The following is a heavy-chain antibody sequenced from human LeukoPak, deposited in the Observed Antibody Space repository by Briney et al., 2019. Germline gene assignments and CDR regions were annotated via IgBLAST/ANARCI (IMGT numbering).Heavy chain of an antibody. CDR3: AREYSGIMYYFDY. J-gene: IGHJ4*02. Sequence: GGSLRLSCAASGFTFSDYYMSWIRQAPGKGLKWVSYISSSGSTIYYADSVKGRFTISRDNAKNSLYLQMNSLRAEDTAVYYCAREYSGIMYYFDYWGQGTLVTVSS. V-gene: IGHV3-11*01. CDR2: ISSSGSTI. CDR1: GFTFSDYY. D-gene: IGHD1-26*01.